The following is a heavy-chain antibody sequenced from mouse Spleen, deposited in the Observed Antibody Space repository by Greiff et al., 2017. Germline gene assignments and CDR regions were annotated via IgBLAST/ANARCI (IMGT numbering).Heavy chain of an antibody. Sequence: VKLQQSGAELVKPGASVKISCKASGYAFSSYWMNWVKQRPGKGLEWIGQIYPGDGDTNYNGKFKGKATLTADKSSSTAYMQLSSLTSEDSAVYFCARFYGSSHYFDYWGQGTTLTVSS. D-gene: IGHD1-1*01. CDR1: GYAFSSYW. V-gene: IGHV1-80*01. CDR3: ARFYGSSHYFDY. CDR2: IYPGDGDT. J-gene: IGHJ2*01.